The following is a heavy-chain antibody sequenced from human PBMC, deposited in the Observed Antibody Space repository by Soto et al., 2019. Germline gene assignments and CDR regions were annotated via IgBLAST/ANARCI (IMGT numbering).Heavy chain of an antibody. D-gene: IGHD3-10*01. CDR3: GGGRGGSGGG. CDR2: IYYSGNT. J-gene: IGHJ4*02. Sequence: QVQLQESGPGLVKPSETLSLTCTVSGGSIRSYYWSWIRQPPGKGLEWIGYIYYSGNTNYNPSLKSRVTMSLDTSKNQFPRRLSSVTAADTAVYYCGGGRGGSGGGWGQGTLVTVSS. CDR1: GGSIRSYY. V-gene: IGHV4-59*01.